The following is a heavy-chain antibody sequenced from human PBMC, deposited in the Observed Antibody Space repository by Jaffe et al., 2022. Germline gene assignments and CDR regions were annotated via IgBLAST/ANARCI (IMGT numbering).Heavy chain of an antibody. D-gene: IGHD3-16*02. J-gene: IGHJ3*02. CDR1: GFTFSSYS. Sequence: EVQLVESGGGLVKPGGSLRLSCAASGFTFSSYSMNWVRQAPGKGLEWVSSISSSSSYIYYADSVKGRFTISRDNAKNSLYLQMNSLRAEDTAVYYCARDVITFGGVIAPSAFDIWGQGTMVTVSS. CDR2: ISSSSSYI. V-gene: IGHV3-21*01. CDR3: ARDVITFGGVIAPSAFDI.